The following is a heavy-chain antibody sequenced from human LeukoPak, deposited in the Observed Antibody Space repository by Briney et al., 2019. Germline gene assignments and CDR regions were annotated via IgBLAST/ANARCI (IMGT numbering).Heavy chain of an antibody. J-gene: IGHJ4*02. Sequence: SETLSLTCTVSGGSISSGDYYWSWIRQPPGKGLEWIGYIYYSGSTYYNPSLKSRVTISVDTSKNQFSLKLSSVTAADTAVYYCARLHYYGSGMWDYWGQGTLVTVSS. V-gene: IGHV4-30-4*01. CDR3: ARLHYYGSGMWDY. CDR2: IYYSGST. CDR1: GGSISSGDYY. D-gene: IGHD3-10*01.